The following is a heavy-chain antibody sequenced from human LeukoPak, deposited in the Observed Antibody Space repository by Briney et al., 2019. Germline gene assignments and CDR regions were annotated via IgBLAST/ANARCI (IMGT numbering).Heavy chain of an antibody. CDR3: ARRLLPYVWGSYRYRGYFDY. V-gene: IGHV4-34*01. J-gene: IGHJ4*02. D-gene: IGHD3-16*02. Sequence: PSETLSLTCAVYGGSFSGYYWSWLRQPPGKGLEWIGEINHSGGTNYNPSLKSRVTISVDTSKNQFSLKLSSVTAADTAVYYCARRLLPYVWGSYRYRGYFDYWGQGTLVTVSS. CDR1: GGSFSGYY. CDR2: INHSGGT.